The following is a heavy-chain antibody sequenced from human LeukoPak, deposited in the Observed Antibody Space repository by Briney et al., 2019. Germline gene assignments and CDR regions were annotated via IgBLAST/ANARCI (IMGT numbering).Heavy chain of an antibody. Sequence: SETLPLTCAVYGGSFSGYYWSWIRQPPGKGLEWIGEINHSGSTNYNPSLKSRVTISVDTSKNQFSLKLSSVTAADTAVYYCASAGRSSGYLYNYYFDYWGQGTLVTVSS. CDR3: ASAGRSSGYLYNYYFDY. D-gene: IGHD3-22*01. CDR1: GGSFSGYY. V-gene: IGHV4-34*01. CDR2: INHSGST. J-gene: IGHJ4*02.